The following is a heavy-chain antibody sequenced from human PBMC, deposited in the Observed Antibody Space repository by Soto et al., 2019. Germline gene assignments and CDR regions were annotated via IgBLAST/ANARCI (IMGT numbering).Heavy chain of an antibody. V-gene: IGHV4-30-4*01. J-gene: IGHJ6*02. D-gene: IGHD3-3*01. CDR1: GGSISSGDYY. Sequence: PSETLSLTCTVSGGSISSGDYYWSWIRQPPGKGLEWIGYIYYSGSTYYNPSLKSRVTISVDTSKNQFSLKLSSVTAADTAVYYCARAAGGYDFWSGYARPYYYYGMDVWGQGTTVTV. CDR3: ARAAGGYDFWSGYARPYYYYGMDV. CDR2: IYYSGST.